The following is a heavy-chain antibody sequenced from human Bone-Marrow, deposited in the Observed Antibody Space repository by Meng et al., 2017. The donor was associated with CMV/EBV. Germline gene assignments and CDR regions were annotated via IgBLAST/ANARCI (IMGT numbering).Heavy chain of an antibody. J-gene: IGHJ4*02. CDR2: INHIGTT. CDR3: ARCWVVVNGAPFDY. V-gene: IGHV4-34*01. Sequence: HVHLQQWGAGQFNPSEPLSLTCAVFRGSFRAYYCDWNRQPPGKRLEWIGKINHIGTTNYNPSLKSRVTISVDTSKNQFSLKLSSVTAADTAVYYCARCWVVVNGAPFDYWGQGTLVTVSS. D-gene: IGHD3-22*01. CDR1: RGSFRAYY.